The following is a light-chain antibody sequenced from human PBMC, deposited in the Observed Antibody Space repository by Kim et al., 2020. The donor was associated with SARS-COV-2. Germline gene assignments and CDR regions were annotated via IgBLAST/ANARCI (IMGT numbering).Light chain of an antibody. CDR3: QQYGSLPPYT. V-gene: IGKV3-20*01. CDR1: QTVYKGY. J-gene: IGKJ2*01. Sequence: LVLTQSPGTLSLSPGERATLSCRASQTVYKGYLAWYQQRPGQTPGLLLYQPSNRATGIPDRFSGSGSGTDFTLTISRLEPEDFAVYYCQQYGSLPPYTFGQGTKLEI. CDR2: QPS.